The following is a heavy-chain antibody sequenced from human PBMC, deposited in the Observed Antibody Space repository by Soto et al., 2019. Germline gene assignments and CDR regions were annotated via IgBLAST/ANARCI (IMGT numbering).Heavy chain of an antibody. CDR2: INHSGST. Sequence: SETLSLTCAVYGGSFSGYYWSWIRQPPGKGLEWIGEINHSGSTNYNPSLKSRVTISVDTSKNQFSLKLSSVTAADTAVYYCARVRVSLRNQNLYYCYYYGMDVWGQGTRVSVSS. CDR1: GGSFSGYY. V-gene: IGHV4-34*01. J-gene: IGHJ6*02. CDR3: ARVRVSLRNQNLYYCYYYGMDV. D-gene: IGHD4-17*01.